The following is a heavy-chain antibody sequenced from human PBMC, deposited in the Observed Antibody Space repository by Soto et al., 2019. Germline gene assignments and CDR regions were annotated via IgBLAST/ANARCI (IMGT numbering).Heavy chain of an antibody. Sequence: ASVKVSCKASGGTFSSYAISWVRQAPGQGLEWMGGIIPIFGTANYAQKFQGRVTITADESTSTAYMELSSLRSEDTAVYYCAGESTIFGVVIMTGGRFDPWGQGTLVTVSS. CDR1: GGTFSSYA. CDR3: AGESTIFGVVIMTGGRFDP. D-gene: IGHD3-3*01. V-gene: IGHV1-69*13. J-gene: IGHJ5*02. CDR2: IIPIFGTA.